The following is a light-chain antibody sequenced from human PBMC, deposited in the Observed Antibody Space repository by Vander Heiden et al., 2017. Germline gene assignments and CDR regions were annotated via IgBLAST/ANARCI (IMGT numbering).Light chain of an antibody. Sequence: DIVMTQSPLSLPVTPGEPSSISCRSSQSLLHSNGYNYLDWYLQKPGQSPQLLIYLGSNRASGVPDRFSGSGSGTDFTLKISRVEAEDVGVYYCMQSLQTPQYTFGQWTKLEIK. J-gene: IGKJ2*01. CDR2: LGS. V-gene: IGKV2-28*01. CDR3: MQSLQTPQYT. CDR1: QSLLHSNGYNY.